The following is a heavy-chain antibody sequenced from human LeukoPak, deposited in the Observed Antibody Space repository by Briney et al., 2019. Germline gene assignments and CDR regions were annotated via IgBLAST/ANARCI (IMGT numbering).Heavy chain of an antibody. CDR1: GYTFTGYY. D-gene: IGHD2-2*01. CDR3: ARDRVPGRYYYGMDV. CDR2: INPNSGGT. J-gene: IGHJ6*04. V-gene: IGHV1-2*04. Sequence: ASVKVSCKASGYTFTGYYMHWVRQAPGQGLEWMGWINPNSGGTNYAQKFQGWVTMTRDTSISTAYMELSRLRSDDTAVYYRARDRVPGRYYYGMDVWGKGTTVTVSS.